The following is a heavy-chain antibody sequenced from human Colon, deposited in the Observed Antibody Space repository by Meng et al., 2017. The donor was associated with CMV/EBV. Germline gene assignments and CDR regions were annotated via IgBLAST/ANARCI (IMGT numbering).Heavy chain of an antibody. J-gene: IGHJ6*02. CDR2: ITWNSETI. V-gene: IGHV3-9*01. CDR1: GFTFDDHA. D-gene: IGHD1-26*01. Sequence: SLKISCAASGFTFDDHAMHWVRQVPGKGPEWVAGITWNSETIAYGDSVKGRFTVSRDHAKTALYLQMNSLRAEDTALYYCAKDVGANFFYGLDVWGQGTTVTVSS. CDR3: AKDVGANFFYGLDV.